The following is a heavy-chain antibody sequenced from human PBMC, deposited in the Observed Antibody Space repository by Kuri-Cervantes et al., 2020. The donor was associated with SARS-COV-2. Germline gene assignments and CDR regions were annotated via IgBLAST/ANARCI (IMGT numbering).Heavy chain of an antibody. CDR2: IYYSGST. V-gene: IGHV4-39*01. Sequence: SETLSLTCTVSGGSISSSSYYWGWIRQPPGKGREWIGSIYYSGSTYYNPSLKSRVTISVDTSKNQFSLKLSSVTAADTAVYYCARQGVVIAIKGWFDPWGQGTLVTVSS. D-gene: IGHD2-21*01. J-gene: IGHJ5*02. CDR1: GGSISSSSYY. CDR3: ARQGVVIAIKGWFDP.